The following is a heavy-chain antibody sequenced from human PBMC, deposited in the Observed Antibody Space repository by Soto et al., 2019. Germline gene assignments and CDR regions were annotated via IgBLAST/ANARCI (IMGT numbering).Heavy chain of an antibody. D-gene: IGHD3-22*01. CDR2: ISSSSSYT. CDR3: AREVGEYDSSGYYYRGWFDP. CDR1: GFTFSDYY. J-gene: IGHJ5*02. V-gene: IGHV3-11*06. Sequence: PGGSLRLSCAASGFTFSDYYMSWIRQAPGKGLEWVSYISSSSSYTNYADSVKGRFTISRDNAKNSLYLQMNSLRAEDTAVYYCAREVGEYDSSGYYYRGWFDPWGQGTLVTVSS.